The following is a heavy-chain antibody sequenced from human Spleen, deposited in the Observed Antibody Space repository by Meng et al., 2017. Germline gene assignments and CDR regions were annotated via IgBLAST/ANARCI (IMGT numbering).Heavy chain of an antibody. Sequence: GESLKISCAASGFTFSSSWMHWFRQAPGKGLVWVSRIDPDGSSPNNADSVRGRFTVSRDNSKNTLFLQMNSLRAEDTAVYYCAREGDSLNVNGMDVWGQGTTVTVSS. CDR1: GFTFSSSW. V-gene: IGHV3-74*01. CDR3: AREGDSLNVNGMDV. CDR2: IDPDGSSP. J-gene: IGHJ6*02. D-gene: IGHD2-21*02.